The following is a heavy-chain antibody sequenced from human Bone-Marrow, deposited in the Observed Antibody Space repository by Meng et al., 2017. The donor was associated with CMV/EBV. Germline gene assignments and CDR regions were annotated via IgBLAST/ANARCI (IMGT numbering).Heavy chain of an antibody. J-gene: IGHJ6*02. CDR3: ARETRRRFWRGQTGNGMDV. D-gene: IGHD3-3*01. CDR1: GGTFSSYV. CDR2: IIPTFDMT. V-gene: IGHV1-69*10. Sequence: SVKVSCKTSGGTFSSYVISWVRRAPGQGLEWMGGIIPTFDMTKCAQKFQGRLTIVADKATSTAYMELSGLSSEDTAVYYCARETRRRFWRGQTGNGMDVWGQGTAVTVSS.